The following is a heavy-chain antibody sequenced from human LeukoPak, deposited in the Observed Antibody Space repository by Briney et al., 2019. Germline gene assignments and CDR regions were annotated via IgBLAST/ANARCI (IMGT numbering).Heavy chain of an antibody. CDR1: GYTLTELS. CDR2: FDPEDGET. CDR3: ATDMSIAVAGRFDY. Sequence: ASVKVSCKVSGYTLTELSMHWVRQAPGKGLEWMGGFDPEDGETIYAQKFQGRVTVTEDTSTDTAYMELSSLRSEDTAVYYCATDMSIAVAGRFDYWGQGTLVTVSS. V-gene: IGHV1-24*01. D-gene: IGHD6-19*01. J-gene: IGHJ4*02.